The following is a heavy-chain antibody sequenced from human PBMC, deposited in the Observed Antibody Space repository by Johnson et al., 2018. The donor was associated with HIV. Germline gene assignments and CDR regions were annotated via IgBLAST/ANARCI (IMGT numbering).Heavy chain of an antibody. V-gene: IGHV3-9*01. D-gene: IGHD6-6*01. CDR3: AKVMSASTWAHVAFDI. CDR2: ISWNSGSI. Sequence: VQLVESGGGLVQPGRSLRLSCAASGFTFDDYAMHWVRQAPGTGLEWVTGISWNSGSIVYAGSVKGRFTISRDNAKNSLYLQMNRLRAEDTALYYCAKVMSASTWAHVAFDIWGQGTMVTVSS. CDR1: GFTFDDYA. J-gene: IGHJ3*02.